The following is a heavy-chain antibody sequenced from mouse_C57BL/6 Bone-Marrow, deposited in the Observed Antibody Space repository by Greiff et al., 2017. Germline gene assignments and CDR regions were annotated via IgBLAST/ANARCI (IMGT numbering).Heavy chain of an antibody. V-gene: IGHV3-6*01. Sequence: DVQLQESGPGLVKPSQSLSLTCSVTGYSITSGYYWNWIRQFPGNKLEWMGYISYDGSNNYNPSLKNRISITRDTSKNQFFLKLNSVTTEDTATYYCARGYGNFFPFWGQGTTLTVSS. D-gene: IGHD2-10*02. CDR2: ISYDGSN. CDR1: GYSITSGYY. J-gene: IGHJ2*01. CDR3: ARGYGNFFPF.